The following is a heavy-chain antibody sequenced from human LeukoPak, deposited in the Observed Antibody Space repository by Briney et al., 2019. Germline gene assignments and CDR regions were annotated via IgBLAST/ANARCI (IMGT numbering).Heavy chain of an antibody. CDR1: GGSISSYY. CDR3: ARQTYSSGWYYYYYMDV. CDR2: IYSSGST. V-gene: IGHV4-59*08. J-gene: IGHJ6*03. D-gene: IGHD6-19*01. Sequence: PSETLSLTCTVSGGSISSYYWSWIRQPPGKGLEWIGYIYSSGSTNYNPSLKSRVTISVDTSKNQFSLKLSSVTAADTAVYYCARQTYSSGWYYYYYMDVWGKGTTVTISS.